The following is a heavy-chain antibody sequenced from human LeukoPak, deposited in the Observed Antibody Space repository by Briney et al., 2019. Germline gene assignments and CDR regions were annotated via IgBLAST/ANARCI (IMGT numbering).Heavy chain of an antibody. Sequence: GGSLRLSCAASGFTFSSYGMSWVRQAPGKGLEWVSAISGGGRITYYADSVKGRFTISRDNSKNMLYLQMNSLRAEDTAVYYCAHKRVYGDYFYFQHWGQGTLVTVSS. D-gene: IGHD4-17*01. V-gene: IGHV3-23*01. J-gene: IGHJ1*01. CDR1: GFTFSSYG. CDR2: ISGGGRIT. CDR3: AHKRVYGDYFYFQH.